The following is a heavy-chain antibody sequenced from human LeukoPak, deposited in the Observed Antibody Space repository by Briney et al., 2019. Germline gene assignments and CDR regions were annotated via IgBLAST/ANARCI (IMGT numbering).Heavy chain of an antibody. J-gene: IGHJ4*02. CDR1: GGTFSSYT. CDR3: ARADYDFWSGYYDY. D-gene: IGHD3-3*01. V-gene: IGHV1-69*02. Sequence: SVKVSCKASGGTFSSYTISWVRQAPGQGLEWMGRIIPILGIANYAQKFQGRVTITADQSTSTAYMELSSLRSEDTAVYYCARADYDFWSGYYDYWGQGTLVTVSS. CDR2: IIPILGIA.